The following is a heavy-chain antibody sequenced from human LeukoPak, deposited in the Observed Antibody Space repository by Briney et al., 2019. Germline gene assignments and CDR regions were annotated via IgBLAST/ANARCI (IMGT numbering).Heavy chain of an antibody. V-gene: IGHV4-34*01. CDR3: ARLSSGWPYYFDY. D-gene: IGHD6-19*01. CDR2: INHSGST. J-gene: IGHJ4*02. Sequence: SETLTLTCAVYGGSYSGYYWSWIRQPPGKVLEWIGEINHSGSTNYNPSLKSRVTISVDTSKNQFSLKLSSVTAADTAVYYCARLSSGWPYYFDYWGQGTLVTVSS. CDR1: GGSYSGYY.